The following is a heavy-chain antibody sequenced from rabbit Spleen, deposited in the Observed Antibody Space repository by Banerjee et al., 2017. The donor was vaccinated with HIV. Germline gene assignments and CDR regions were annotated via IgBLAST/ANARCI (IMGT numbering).Heavy chain of an antibody. CDR3: ARETWGATGNYGL. Sequence: QEQLVESGGGLVKPGASLTLTCKASGFSFSDKAVMCWVRQASGKGLEWIACIGTGFGDTYYANWAKGRFTISKTSSTTVTLQVTSLTAADTATYFCARETWGATGNYGLWGPGTLVTVS. CDR2: IGTGFGDT. D-gene: IGHD7-1*01. CDR1: GFSFSDKAV. V-gene: IGHV1S45*01. J-gene: IGHJ4*01.